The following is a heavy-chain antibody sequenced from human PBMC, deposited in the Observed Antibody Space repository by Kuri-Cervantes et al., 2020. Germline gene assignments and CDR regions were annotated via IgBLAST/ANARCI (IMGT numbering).Heavy chain of an antibody. Sequence: SETLSLTCTVYGGSFSGHYWSWIRQPPGKGLEWIGEINHSGDTNYIPSLKSRVTISLDTSKNQFSLKMNSVTAADTAVYYCARETHNKVAFDIWGQGTMVTVSS. D-gene: IGHD2/OR15-2a*01. V-gene: IGHV4-34*01. CDR1: GGSFSGHY. CDR3: ARETHNKVAFDI. CDR2: INHSGDT. J-gene: IGHJ3*02.